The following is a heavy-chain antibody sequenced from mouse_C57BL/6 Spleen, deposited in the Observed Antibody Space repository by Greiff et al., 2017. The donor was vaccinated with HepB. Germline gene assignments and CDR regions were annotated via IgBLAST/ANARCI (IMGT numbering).Heavy chain of an antibody. CDR2: ISYDGSN. Sequence: EVQLQESGPGLVKPSQSLSLTCSVTGYSITSGYYWNWIRQFPGNKLEWMGYISYDGSNNYNPTLKNRISITRDTSKNQFFLKLNSVTTEDTATYYCARASNDEDWYFDVWGTGTTVTVSS. D-gene: IGHD2-12*01. V-gene: IGHV3-6*01. CDR1: GYSITSGYY. CDR3: ARASNDEDWYFDV. J-gene: IGHJ1*03.